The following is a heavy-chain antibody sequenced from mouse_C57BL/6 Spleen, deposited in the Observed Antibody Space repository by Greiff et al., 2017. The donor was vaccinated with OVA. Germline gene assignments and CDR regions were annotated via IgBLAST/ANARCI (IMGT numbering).Heavy chain of an antibody. V-gene: IGHV1-54*01. J-gene: IGHJ2*01. Sequence: QVQLQQSGAELVRPGTSVKVSCKASGYAFTNYLIEWVKQRPGQGLEWIGVINPGSGGTNYNEKFKGKATLTADKSSSTAYMQLSSLTSEDSAVYFCARFPDGYGDDWGQGTTLTVSS. CDR2: INPGSGGT. CDR1: GYAFTNYL. CDR3: ARFPDGYGDD. D-gene: IGHD2-3*01.